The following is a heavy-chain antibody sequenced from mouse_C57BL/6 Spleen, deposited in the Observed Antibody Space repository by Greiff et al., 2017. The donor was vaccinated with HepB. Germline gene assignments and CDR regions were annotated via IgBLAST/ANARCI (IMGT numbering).Heavy chain of an antibody. V-gene: IGHV1-50*01. J-gene: IGHJ2*01. Sequence: QVQLQQPGAELVKPGASVKLSCKASGYTFTSYWMQWVKQRPGQGLEWIGEIDPSDSYTNYNQKFKGKATLTVDTSSSTAYMQLSSLTSEDSAVYYCALCPTQYSGSSYVGYWGQGTTLTVSS. CDR2: IDPSDSYT. CDR3: ALCPTQYSGSSYVGY. CDR1: GYTFTSYW. D-gene: IGHD1-1*01.